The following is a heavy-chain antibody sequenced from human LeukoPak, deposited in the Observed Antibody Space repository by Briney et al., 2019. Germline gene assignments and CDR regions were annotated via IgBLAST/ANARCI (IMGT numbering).Heavy chain of an antibody. D-gene: IGHD3-3*01. CDR2: ISSSSSYI. Sequence: GGSLRLSCAASGFTFSSYNMNWVRQAPGKGLEWVSSISSSSSYIYYADSVKGRFTISRDNAKNSLYLQMNSLRAEDTAVYYCARDSGDYDFWSGYYGVYFDYWGQGTLVTVSS. J-gene: IGHJ4*02. CDR3: ARDSGDYDFWSGYYGVYFDY. CDR1: GFTFSSYN. V-gene: IGHV3-21*01.